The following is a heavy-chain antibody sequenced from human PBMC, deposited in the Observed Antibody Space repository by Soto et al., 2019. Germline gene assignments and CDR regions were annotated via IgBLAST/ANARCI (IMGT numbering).Heavy chain of an antibody. J-gene: IGHJ6*03. V-gene: IGHV1-18*01. Sequence: QVQLVQSGGEVRKPGASVKVSCKASGYTFTSHGISWVRQAPGQGLEWMGWISAYNGDTNYAQKLQGRATMTTDRTTSTAYMELRSRIAEDTAVYYCARMVGGSNFNCCLYMDVWGKGTTVTDSS. CDR1: GYTFTSHG. D-gene: IGHD3-10*01. CDR2: ISAYNGDT. CDR3: ARMVGGSNFNCCLYMDV.